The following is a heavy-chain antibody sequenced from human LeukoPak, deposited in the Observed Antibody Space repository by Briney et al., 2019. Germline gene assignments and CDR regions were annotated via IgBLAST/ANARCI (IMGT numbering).Heavy chain of an antibody. D-gene: IGHD5-18*01. Sequence: SETLSLTCAVSGGSITSTSYYWGWLRQPPGKGLAWIGSIYYSGSTYYNPSLKSRVTISVDTSKNQFSLKLSSVTAADMAVYYCASDTYGYVTPGYFDYWGQGILVTVSS. J-gene: IGHJ4*02. CDR1: GGSITSTSYY. V-gene: IGHV4-39*01. CDR2: IYYSGST. CDR3: ASDTYGYVTPGYFDY.